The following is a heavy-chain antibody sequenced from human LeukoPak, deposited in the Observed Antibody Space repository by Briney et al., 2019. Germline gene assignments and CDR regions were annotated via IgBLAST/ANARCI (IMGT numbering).Heavy chain of an antibody. V-gene: IGHV1-69*04. J-gene: IGHJ4*02. CDR2: IIPILGIA. Sequence: SVTVSCKASGGTFSSYAISWVRQAPGQGVEWMGRIIPILGIANYAQKFQGRVTITADKSTSTAYMELSSLRSEDTAVYYCARAPPYDILTGYEFDYWGQGTLVTVSS. CDR3: ARAPPYDILTGYEFDY. CDR1: GGTFSSYA. D-gene: IGHD3-9*01.